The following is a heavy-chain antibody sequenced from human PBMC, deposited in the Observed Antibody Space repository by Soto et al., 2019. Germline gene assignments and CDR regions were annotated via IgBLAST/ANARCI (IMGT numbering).Heavy chain of an antibody. CDR1: GGSFSNYG. J-gene: IGHJ6*02. CDR3: VRGTRDCSSTICYTPQGSFYYGMDV. D-gene: IGHD2-2*02. V-gene: IGHV1-69*01. CDR2: IIPIFGTA. Sequence: QVQVVQSGAEVKKPGSSVKVSCKASGGSFSNYGISWVRQAPGEGLEWMGGIIPIFGTARYAQKFRDRLTIIADASTSTGYMDLSGLRSADSARYFCVRGTRDCSSTICYTPQGSFYYGMDVLGQGTTVTVSS.